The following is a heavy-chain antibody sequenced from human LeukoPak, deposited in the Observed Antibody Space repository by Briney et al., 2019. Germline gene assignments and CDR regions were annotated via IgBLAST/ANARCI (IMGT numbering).Heavy chain of an antibody. V-gene: IGHV3-49*04. CDR1: GFTFGDYA. CDR2: IRSKASGGTT. J-gene: IGHJ4*02. CDR3: TRGYSIDY. Sequence: GGSLRLSCTASGFTFGDYAMSWVRQAPGKGLEWVGFIRSKASGGTTEYTAFVKGRFTISRDDSKSVAYLQMNSLITEDTAIYYCTRGYSIDYWGQGTQVTVSS. D-gene: IGHD4-11*01.